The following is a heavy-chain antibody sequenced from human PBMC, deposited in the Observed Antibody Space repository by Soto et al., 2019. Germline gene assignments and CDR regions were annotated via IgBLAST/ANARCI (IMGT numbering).Heavy chain of an antibody. CDR3: AKVGSSSWQTYNWFDP. J-gene: IGHJ5*02. Sequence: PGGSLRLSCAASGFTFSSYAMSWVRQAPGKGLEWVSAISGSGGSTYYADSVKGRFTISRDNSKNTLYLQMNSLRAEDTAVYYCAKVGSSSWQTYNWFDPWGQGTLVTVSS. CDR2: ISGSGGST. V-gene: IGHV3-23*01. CDR1: GFTFSSYA. D-gene: IGHD6-13*01.